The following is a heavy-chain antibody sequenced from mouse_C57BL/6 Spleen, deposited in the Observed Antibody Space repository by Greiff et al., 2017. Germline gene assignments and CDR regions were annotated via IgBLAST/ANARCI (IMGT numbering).Heavy chain of an antibody. CDR2: IYPRSGNT. CDR1: GYTFTSYG. V-gene: IGHV1-81*01. Sequence: VQWVESGAELARPGASVKLSCKASGYTFTSYGISWVKQRTGQGLEWIGEIYPRSGNTYYNEKFKGKATLTADKSSSTAYMELRSLTSEDSAVYFCARPHYYGSSSDWYFDVWGTGTTVTVSS. CDR3: ARPHYYGSSSDWYFDV. J-gene: IGHJ1*03. D-gene: IGHD1-1*01.